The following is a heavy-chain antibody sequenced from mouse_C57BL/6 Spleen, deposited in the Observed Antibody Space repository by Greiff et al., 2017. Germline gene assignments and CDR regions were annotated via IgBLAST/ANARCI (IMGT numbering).Heavy chain of an antibody. CDR1: GYTFTSYW. J-gene: IGHJ4*01. CDR2: IHPNSGST. D-gene: IGHD2-3*01. Sequence: QVQLQQPGAELVKPGASVKLSCKASGYTFTSYWMHWVKQRPGQGLEWIGMIHPNSGSTNYNEKFKSKATLTVDKSSSTAYSQLSSLTSADSAVYYCARDDIYYYAMDYWGQGTSVTVSS. CDR3: ARDDIYYYAMDY. V-gene: IGHV1-64*01.